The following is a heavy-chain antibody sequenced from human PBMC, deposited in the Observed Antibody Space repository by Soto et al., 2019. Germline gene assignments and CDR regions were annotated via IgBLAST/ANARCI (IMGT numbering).Heavy chain of an antibody. CDR2: IIPIFRSP. CDR3: AGAYDYDTSGYPNWFDP. J-gene: IGHJ5*02. CDR1: GGTLTTYA. D-gene: IGHD3-22*01. V-gene: IGHV1-69*06. Sequence: GASVKVSCKPSGGTLTTYAISWVRQAPGQGLEWMGVIIPIFRSPNYAQKFQGRVTITADKTTSTVYMELSGLRSEDTAVYYCAGAYDYDTSGYPNWFDPWGQGTLVTVSS.